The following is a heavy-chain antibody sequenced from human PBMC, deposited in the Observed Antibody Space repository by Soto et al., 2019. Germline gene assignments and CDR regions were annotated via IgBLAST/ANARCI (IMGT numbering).Heavy chain of an antibody. Sequence: GESLNISCAASGFTFSSYAMHLVRQAPGKGLEWVAVISYDGSNKYYADSVKGRFTISRDNSKNTLYLQMNSLRAEDTAVYYCAKAGYYDSSGYQPVHDAFDIWGQGTMVTVSS. D-gene: IGHD3-22*01. V-gene: IGHV3-30-3*01. CDR3: AKAGYYDSSGYQPVHDAFDI. J-gene: IGHJ3*02. CDR2: ISYDGSNK. CDR1: GFTFSSYA.